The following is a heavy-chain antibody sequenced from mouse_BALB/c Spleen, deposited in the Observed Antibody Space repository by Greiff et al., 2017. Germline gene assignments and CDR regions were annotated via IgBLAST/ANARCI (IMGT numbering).Heavy chain of an antibody. CDR2: IRNKANGYTT. D-gene: IGHD3-3*01. J-gene: IGHJ4*01. CDR3: ARAPSNQLLGGY. Sequence: EVHLVESGGGLVQPGGSLRLSCATSGFTFTDYYMSWVRQPPGKALEWLGFIRNKANGYTTEYSASVKGRFTISRDNSQSILYLQMNTLRAEDSATYYCARAPSNQLLGGYWGQGTSVTVSS. V-gene: IGHV7-3*02. CDR1: GFTFTDYY.